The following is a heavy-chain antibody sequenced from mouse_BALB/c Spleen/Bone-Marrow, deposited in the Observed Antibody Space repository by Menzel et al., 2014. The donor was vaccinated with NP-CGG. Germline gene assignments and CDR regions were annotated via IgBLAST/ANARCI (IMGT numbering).Heavy chain of an antibody. V-gene: IGHV1-15*01. CDR2: IDPETGGT. D-gene: IGHD3-2*01. CDR3: TRLDSSGYGAY. J-gene: IGHJ3*01. CDR1: GYTFTDYE. Sequence: VQGVESGAELVRPGASVTLSCKASGYTFTDYEMHWLKRTPVHGLEWIGAIDPETGGTAYNQKFKGRATLTTDKSSSTAYMELRSLTSEDSAVYYCTRLDSSGYGAYWGQGTLVTVSA.